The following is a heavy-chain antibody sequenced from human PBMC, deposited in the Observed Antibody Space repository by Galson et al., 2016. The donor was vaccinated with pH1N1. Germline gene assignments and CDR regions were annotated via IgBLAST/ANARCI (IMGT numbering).Heavy chain of an antibody. CDR1: GFTFSDYY. V-gene: IGHV3-11*01. J-gene: IGHJ4*02. D-gene: IGHD5-18*01. Sequence: LRLSCAASGFTFSDYYMTWIRRAPGKGLEWVSYISSSGYTIFYTDSVKGRFTISRDNSKNTVYLQMNSLRADDAAVYYCAKHPYYVDTSKIDYWGQGTLVSVSS. CDR2: ISSSGYTI. CDR3: AKHPYYVDTSKIDY.